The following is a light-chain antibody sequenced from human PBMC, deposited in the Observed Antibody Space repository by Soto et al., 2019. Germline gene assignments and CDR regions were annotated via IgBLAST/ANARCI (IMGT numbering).Light chain of an antibody. CDR1: QSINTY. CDR2: AAS. Sequence: DIQMTQSPSSLSASVGDRVTITCRASQSINTYLNWYQQKPGKAPKLLIYAASSLQSGVPSRFSGSGSGTDFTLTISSLQPEDFSTYYCQQSSTSPRTLGPGTKVDIK. J-gene: IGKJ3*01. V-gene: IGKV1-39*01. CDR3: QQSSTSPRT.